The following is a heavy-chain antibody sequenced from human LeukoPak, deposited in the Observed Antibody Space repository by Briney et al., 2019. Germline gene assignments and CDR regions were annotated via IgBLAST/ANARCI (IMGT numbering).Heavy chain of an antibody. CDR3: TREGVYSPDGSGYHRHDFDM. J-gene: IGHJ3*02. Sequence: ASVKVSCKASGYTFTSHGVTWLRQAPGQGLEWMGWISVYNHKANYAQNFQDRVTMTADTSTNTAYLELTSLRSDDTAVYYCTREGVYSPDGSGYHRHDFDMWGKGTVVIVST. V-gene: IGHV1-18*04. D-gene: IGHD3-22*01. CDR1: GYTFTSHG. CDR2: ISVYNHKA.